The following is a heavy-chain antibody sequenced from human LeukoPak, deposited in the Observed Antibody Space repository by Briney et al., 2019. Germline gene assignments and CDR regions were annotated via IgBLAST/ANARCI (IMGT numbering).Heavy chain of an antibody. V-gene: IGHV4-59*01. J-gene: IGHJ2*01. CDR1: GGSISSYY. CDR2: IYYSGST. CDR3: ARDSGPWYFDL. Sequence: PSETLSLTCTVSGGSISSYYWSWIRQPPGKGLEWIGYIYYSGSTNYNPSLKSRVTISVDTSKNQFSLKLSSMTAADTAVYYCARDSGPWYFDLWGRGTLVTVSS.